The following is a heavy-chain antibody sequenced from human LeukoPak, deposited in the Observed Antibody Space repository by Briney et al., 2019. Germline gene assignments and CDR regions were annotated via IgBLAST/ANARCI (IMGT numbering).Heavy chain of an antibody. CDR3: ARGYYDSSGYYLIDY. CDR1: GFTFSNYW. CDR2: INSDGGST. V-gene: IGHV3-74*01. D-gene: IGHD3-22*01. Sequence: GGSLRLSCAASGFTFSNYWMHWVRQAPGKGLVWVSRINSDGGSTSYADSVKGRFTISRDNAKNTLYLQMNSLRAEDTAVYYCARGYYDSSGYYLIDYWGQGTLVTVSS. J-gene: IGHJ4*02.